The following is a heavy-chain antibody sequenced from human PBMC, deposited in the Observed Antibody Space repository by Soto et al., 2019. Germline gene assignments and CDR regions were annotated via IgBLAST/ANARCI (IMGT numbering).Heavy chain of an antibody. Sequence: QAQLVQSGAEVKKPGASVKVSCKASGYAFSSNDINWVRQATGQGLEWMGWMNPNRGKIGYAQKFQGRVTMTRNTSISTAYMDLSSLRSEDTAVYYCATDCGSGSTSLYGIDVWGQGTTVTASS. J-gene: IGHJ6*02. D-gene: IGHD3-10*01. CDR1: GYAFSSND. CDR3: ATDCGSGSTSLYGIDV. CDR2: MNPNRGKI. V-gene: IGHV1-8*01.